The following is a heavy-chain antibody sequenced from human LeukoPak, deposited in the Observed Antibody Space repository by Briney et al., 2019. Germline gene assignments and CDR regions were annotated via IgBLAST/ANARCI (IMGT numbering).Heavy chain of an antibody. CDR2: ISGSGGST. CDR1: GFTFSSYA. J-gene: IGHJ6*03. V-gene: IGHV3-23*01. D-gene: IGHD5-12*01. Sequence: GGSLRLSCAASGFTFSSYAMSWVRQAPGKGLEWVSAISGSGGSTYYADSVKGRFTISRDNSKNTLYLQMNSLRAEDTALYYCAKDAVKVTTIRRVPHYMDVWGKGTTVTISS. CDR3: AKDAVKVTTIRRVPHYMDV.